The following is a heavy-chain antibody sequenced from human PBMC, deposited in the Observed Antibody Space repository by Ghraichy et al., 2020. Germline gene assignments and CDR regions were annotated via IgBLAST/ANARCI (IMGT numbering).Heavy chain of an antibody. CDR3: ARSSIPGYSGYDLVDYFDY. V-gene: IGHV3-11*06. CDR2: ISSSSSYT. Sequence: GESLNISCAASGFTFSDYYMSWIRQAPGKGLEWVSYISSSSSYTNYADSVKGRFTISRDNAKNSLYLQMNSLRAEDTAVYYCARSSIPGYSGYDLVDYFDYWGQVTLVTVSS. J-gene: IGHJ4*02. CDR1: GFTFSDYY. D-gene: IGHD5-12*01.